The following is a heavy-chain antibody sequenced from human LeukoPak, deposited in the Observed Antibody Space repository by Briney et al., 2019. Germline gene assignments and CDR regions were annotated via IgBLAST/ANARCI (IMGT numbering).Heavy chain of an antibody. CDR1: GFTFDDYA. Sequence: PSGGSLRLSCAASGFTFDDYAMHWVRQAPGKGLEWVSGISWNSGSIGYADSVKGRLTISRDNAKNSLYLQMNSLRAEDTALYYCAKDSLSGSSGPFDIWGQGTMVTVSS. CDR3: AKDSLSGSSGPFDI. D-gene: IGHD3-22*01. J-gene: IGHJ3*02. V-gene: IGHV3-9*01. CDR2: ISWNSGSI.